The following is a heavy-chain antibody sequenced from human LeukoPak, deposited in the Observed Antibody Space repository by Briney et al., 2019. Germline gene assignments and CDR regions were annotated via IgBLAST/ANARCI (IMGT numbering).Heavy chain of an antibody. CDR3: AKISSSAESNFDY. CDR2: IWPDGSKK. CDR1: GFTFSTYA. Sequence: GSLRLSCAASGFTFSTYAMHWVRQAPGKGLEWVAFIWPDGSKKYYADSVKGRFAISRENSKNTVYLQMNDLRPEDTALYFCAKISSSAESNFDYWGQGTLLTVSS. V-gene: IGHV3-30*02. J-gene: IGHJ4*02. D-gene: IGHD6-25*01.